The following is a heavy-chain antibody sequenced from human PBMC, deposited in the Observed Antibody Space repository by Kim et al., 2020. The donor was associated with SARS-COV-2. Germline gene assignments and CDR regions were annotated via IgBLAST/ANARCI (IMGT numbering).Heavy chain of an antibody. CDR3: ARGLIAAAFDY. J-gene: IGHJ4*02. Sequence: TNYNPSLKSPFTISVDTSKTQFSLKLSSVTAADTAVYYCARGLIAAAFDYWGQGTLVTGSS. D-gene: IGHD6-13*01. V-gene: IGHV4-34*01. CDR2: T.